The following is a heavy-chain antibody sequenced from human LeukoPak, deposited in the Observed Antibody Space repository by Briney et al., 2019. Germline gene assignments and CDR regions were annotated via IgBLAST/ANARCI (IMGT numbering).Heavy chain of an antibody. V-gene: IGHV3-11*01. Sequence: NPGGSLRLSCAASGFTFSDYYMSWIRQAPGKGLEWVSYISSSGSTIYYADSVKGRFTISRDNAKNSLYLQMNSLRAEDTAVYYCAKDGGSSGVNWFDPWGQGTLVTVSS. J-gene: IGHJ5*02. CDR2: ISSSGSTI. CDR1: GFTFSDYY. CDR3: AKDGGSSGVNWFDP. D-gene: IGHD6-19*01.